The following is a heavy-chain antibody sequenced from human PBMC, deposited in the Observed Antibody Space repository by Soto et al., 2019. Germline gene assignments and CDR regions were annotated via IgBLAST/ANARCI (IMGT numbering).Heavy chain of an antibody. Sequence: QVQLVESGGGVVQPGRSLRLSRAASGFNFTSYAMHWVRQAPGKGLEWVAVISYDGSDKYYADSAKGRFTISRDNSKNTLYLQMNSLRTDDTAVYYCARGGIVVGWGQGTLVTVSS. V-gene: IGHV3-30-3*01. D-gene: IGHD3-22*01. J-gene: IGHJ4*02. CDR2: ISYDGSDK. CDR3: ARGGIVVG. CDR1: GFNFTSYA.